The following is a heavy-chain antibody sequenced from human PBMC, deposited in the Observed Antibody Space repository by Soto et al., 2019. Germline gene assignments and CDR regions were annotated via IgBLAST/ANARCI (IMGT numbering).Heavy chain of an antibody. D-gene: IGHD3-10*01. CDR2: ISYDGSNK. Sequence: QVQLVESGGGVFQPGRSLRPSCAASGLTFSSYGMHWVRQAPGKGLEWGAVISYDGSNKYYADSVKGRFTISRDNSKNTLYLQMNSLRAEDTAVYYCAPWFGAFDYWGQGTLVTVSS. CDR1: GLTFSSYG. CDR3: APWFGAFDY. J-gene: IGHJ4*02. V-gene: IGHV3-30*03.